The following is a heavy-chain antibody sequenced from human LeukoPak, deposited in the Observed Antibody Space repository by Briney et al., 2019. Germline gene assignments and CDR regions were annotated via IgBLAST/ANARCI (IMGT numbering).Heavy chain of an antibody. CDR1: GYSFSNYW. Sequence: PGESLKISCKTSGYSFSNYWIGWVRQMPGKGLEWVAIIFPGDSDTRYSPSFRGQVTISADKSISTAYLPSSSLHASHPPTSYCASRPQYYLHCWGQGALVTVSS. D-gene: IGHD1-26*01. V-gene: IGHV5-51*01. CDR2: IFPGDSDT. CDR3: ASRPQYYLHC. J-gene: IGHJ1*01.